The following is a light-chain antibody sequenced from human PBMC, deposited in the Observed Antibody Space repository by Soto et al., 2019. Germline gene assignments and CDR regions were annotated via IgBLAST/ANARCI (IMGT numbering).Light chain of an antibody. CDR3: SSYTSSGTRV. CDR1: TSDVGGYNF. Sequence: QSALTQRASVSGSPGQSITISCTGTTSDVGGYNFVSWYQLHPGKAPKLMIFEVSNRPSGVSNRFSGSKSGNTASLTISGLQAEDEADYYCSSYTSSGTRVFGTGTKLTVL. V-gene: IGLV2-14*01. CDR2: EVS. J-gene: IGLJ1*01.